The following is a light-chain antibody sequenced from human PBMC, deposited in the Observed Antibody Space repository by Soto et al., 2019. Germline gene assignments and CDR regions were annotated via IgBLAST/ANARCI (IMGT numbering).Light chain of an antibody. CDR3: QSYDSSLSGSV. CDR1: SSNIGAGYD. V-gene: IGLV1-40*01. Sequence: QSVLTQPPSVSGAPGQRVTISCTGSSSNIGAGYDVHWYQQLPGTAPKLLIYGNSNRPSGVPDRFSGSKSGTSASLAITWLQAEDEAYYYCQSYDSSLSGSVFGGGTKLTVL. J-gene: IGLJ2*01. CDR2: GNS.